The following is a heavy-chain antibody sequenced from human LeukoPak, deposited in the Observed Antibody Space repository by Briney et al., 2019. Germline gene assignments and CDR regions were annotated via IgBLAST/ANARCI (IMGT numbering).Heavy chain of an antibody. CDR3: ARDGRGATN. J-gene: IGHJ4*02. Sequence: SVKVSCKASGYTFTSYGISWVRQAPGQGLEWMGRIIPILGIANYAQKFQGRVTITADKSTSTAYMELSSLRSEDTAVYYCARDGRGATNWGQGTLVTVSS. D-gene: IGHD1-26*01. V-gene: IGHV1-69*04. CDR1: GYTFTSYG. CDR2: IIPILGIA.